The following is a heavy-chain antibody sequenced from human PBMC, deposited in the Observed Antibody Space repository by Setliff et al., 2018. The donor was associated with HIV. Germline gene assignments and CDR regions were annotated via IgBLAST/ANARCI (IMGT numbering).Heavy chain of an antibody. CDR2: INHRGST. D-gene: IGHD5-18*01. J-gene: IGHJ1*01. Sequence: PSETLSLTCTVSGGSISSGDYYWTWIRQSPGKGLEWIGEINHRGSTNYNPSLKSRVTVSVDTSKNQFSLKLSSVTAADTAVFYCARGGYSYGFGRHRAYFQYWGQGTQVTVSS. CDR1: GGSISSGDYY. CDR3: ARGGYSYGFGRHRAYFQY. V-gene: IGHV4-39*07.